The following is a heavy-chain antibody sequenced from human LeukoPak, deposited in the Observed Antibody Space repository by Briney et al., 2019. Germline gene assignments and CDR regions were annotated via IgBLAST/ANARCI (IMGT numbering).Heavy chain of an antibody. CDR1: VDSISGGGYS. V-gene: IGHV4-30-2*01. D-gene: IGHD2-21*02. CDR3: ARGGGNHLADCFGDCYSSFCFDF. Sequence: SETLSLTCAVSVDSISGGGYSGSWIRQPGGRGLEWIGYIYQIGRPYYNPSRKSRFTISEDRSKNQFYLKMSCVTAADTAVYYCARGGGNHLADCFGDCYSSFCFDFWGEGTRVTVSS. J-gene: IGHJ4*02. CDR2: IYQIGRP.